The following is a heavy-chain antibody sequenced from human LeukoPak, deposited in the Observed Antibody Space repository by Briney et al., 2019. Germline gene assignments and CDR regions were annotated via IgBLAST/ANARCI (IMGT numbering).Heavy chain of an antibody. CDR1: GGTFSSYA. J-gene: IGHJ4*02. D-gene: IGHD5-24*01. V-gene: IGHV1-69*13. Sequence: SVKVSCKASGGTFSSYAISWVRQAPGQGLEWMGGITPIFGTANYAQKFQGRVTITADESTSTAYMELSSLRSEDTAVYYCASGRDGYNPDYWGQGTLVTVSS. CDR2: ITPIFGTA. CDR3: ASGRDGYNPDY.